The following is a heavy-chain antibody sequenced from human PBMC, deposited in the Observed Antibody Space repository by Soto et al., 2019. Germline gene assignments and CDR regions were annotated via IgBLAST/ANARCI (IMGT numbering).Heavy chain of an antibody. CDR1: GFTFSSYA. V-gene: IGHV3-23*01. CDR2: ISGSGGST. D-gene: IGHD2-2*01. CDR3: ANGCSSTSCYGTIFDY. J-gene: IGHJ4*02. Sequence: GGSLRLSYGASGFTFSSYAMSWCRQSPGKGLELVSAISGSGGSTYYADSVKGRFTISRDNSKNTLYLQMNRLRADDTAVYYCANGCSSTSCYGTIFDYWGQGTLVTVSS.